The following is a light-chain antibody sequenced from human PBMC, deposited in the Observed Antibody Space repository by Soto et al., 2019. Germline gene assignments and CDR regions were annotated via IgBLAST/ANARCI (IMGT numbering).Light chain of an antibody. V-gene: IGKV3-15*01. CDR1: QRVSSY. CDR2: GAS. J-gene: IGKJ5*01. CDR3: QQYNNWPRIT. Sequence: EIVLTQSPGTLSLSPGERATLSCRASQRVSSYLAWYQQKPGQAPRRLIYGASTRATGIPARFSGSGSGTEFTLTISSLQSEDFAVYYCQQYNNWPRITFGQGTRLEIK.